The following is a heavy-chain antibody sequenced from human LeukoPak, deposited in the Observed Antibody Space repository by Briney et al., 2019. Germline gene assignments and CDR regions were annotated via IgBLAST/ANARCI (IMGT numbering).Heavy chain of an antibody. V-gene: IGHV1-8*01. CDR3: ARVQSDSTHDYGDYAFSYYFDY. CDR2: MNPNSGNT. J-gene: IGHJ4*02. Sequence: GASVTVSCKASGYTFTSYDINWVRQATGQGLEWMGWMNPNSGNTGYAQKFQGRVTMTRNTSISTAYMELSSLRSEDTAVYYCARVQSDSTHDYGDYAFSYYFDYWGQGTLVTVSS. CDR1: GYTFTSYD. D-gene: IGHD4-17*01.